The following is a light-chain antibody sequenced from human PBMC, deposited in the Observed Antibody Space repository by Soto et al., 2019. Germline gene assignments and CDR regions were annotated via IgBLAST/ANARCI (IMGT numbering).Light chain of an antibody. V-gene: IGLV1-40*01. CDR1: SSNIGAGYD. CDR2: GNS. CDR3: QSYASSLSGFVV. Sequence: QLVLTQPPSVSGAPGQRVTISCTGSSSNIGAGYDVHWYQQLPGTAPKLLIYGNSNRPSGVPDRFSGSKSGTSASLAITGLQAEDEADYYCQSYASSLSGFVVFGGGTKVTVL. J-gene: IGLJ2*01.